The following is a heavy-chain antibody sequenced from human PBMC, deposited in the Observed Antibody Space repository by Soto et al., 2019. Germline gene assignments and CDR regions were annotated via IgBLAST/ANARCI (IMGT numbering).Heavy chain of an antibody. Sequence: GASVKVSCKASGYTFTTYAIHWVRQAPGQGLEWMGGINPIIGNANYAQKFQGRVTITADESTSTAYMELSSLRSEDTAVYYCVAAAGSLWFDPWGQGTLVTVSS. J-gene: IGHJ5*02. CDR3: VAAAGSLWFDP. CDR1: GYTFTTYA. CDR2: INPIIGNA. D-gene: IGHD6-13*01. V-gene: IGHV1-69*13.